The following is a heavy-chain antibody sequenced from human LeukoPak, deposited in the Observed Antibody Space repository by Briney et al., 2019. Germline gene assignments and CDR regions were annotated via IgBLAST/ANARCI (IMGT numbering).Heavy chain of an antibody. D-gene: IGHD3-22*01. J-gene: IGHJ3*02. CDR3: ASTHDSSGYYYAGYAFDI. Sequence: GGSLRLSCAASGFTVSSNYMSWVRQAPGKGLEWVSIICSGGSTYYADSVKGRFTISRDNSKNTVYLQMNSLRAEDTAVYYCASTHDSSGYYYAGYAFDIWGQGKMVTVSS. CDR1: GFTVSSNY. CDR2: ICSGGST. V-gene: IGHV3-53*01.